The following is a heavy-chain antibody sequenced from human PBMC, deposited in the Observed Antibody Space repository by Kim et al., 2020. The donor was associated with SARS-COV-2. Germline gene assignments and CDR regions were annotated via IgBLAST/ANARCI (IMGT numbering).Heavy chain of an antibody. J-gene: IGHJ6*02. V-gene: IGHV3-23*01. CDR3: ATYTDFYGMDV. CDR2: ISGSGGST. CDR1: GFTFSSYA. Sequence: GGSLRLSCAASGFTFSSYAMSWVRQAPGKGLEWVSAISGSGGSTYYADSVKGQFTISRDNSKNTMYLQMNSLRAEDTAVYYCATYTDFYGMDVWGQGTTVTVSS. D-gene: IGHD3-16*01.